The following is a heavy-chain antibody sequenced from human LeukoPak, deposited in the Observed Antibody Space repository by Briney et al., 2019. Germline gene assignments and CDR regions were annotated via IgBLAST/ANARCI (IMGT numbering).Heavy chain of an antibody. Sequence: ASVKVSCKASGGTLSSYTISWVRQAPGQGLEWMGRIIPILGIANYAQKFQGRVTITADKSTSTAYMELSSLRSEDTAVYYCASPRALYCSSTSCQTANGAFDIWGQGTMGTVSS. V-gene: IGHV1-69*02. D-gene: IGHD2-2*01. J-gene: IGHJ3*02. CDR3: ASPRALYCSSTSCQTANGAFDI. CDR2: IIPILGIA. CDR1: GGTLSSYT.